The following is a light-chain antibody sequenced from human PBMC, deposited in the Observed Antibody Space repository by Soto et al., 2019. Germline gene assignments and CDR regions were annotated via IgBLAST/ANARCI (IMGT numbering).Light chain of an antibody. CDR2: GAS. J-gene: IGKJ2*01. V-gene: IGKV3-20*01. Sequence: EIVLTQSPGTLSLSPGERATLSCRASQSVSSSYLAWYQQKPGQAPRLLIYGASSRATGIPDRFSGSGSGTDFTLTISSLEPEDFAVYYCQQDVSSPYTFGQGTKLEIK. CDR3: QQDVSSPYT. CDR1: QSVSSSY.